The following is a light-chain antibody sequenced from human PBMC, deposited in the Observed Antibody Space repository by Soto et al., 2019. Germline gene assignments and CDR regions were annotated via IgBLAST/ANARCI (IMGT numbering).Light chain of an antibody. CDR3: QAWDATTAA. CDR2: LDT. CDR1: KLGDKY. Sequence: SYELTQPPSVSVSPGQTASIPCSGDKLGDKYASWYQQKPGQSPVMVIYLDTKRPSGIPERFSGSKSGNTATLTISGTQAVDEADYYCQAWDATTAAFGGGTKLTVL. V-gene: IGLV3-1*01. J-gene: IGLJ2*01.